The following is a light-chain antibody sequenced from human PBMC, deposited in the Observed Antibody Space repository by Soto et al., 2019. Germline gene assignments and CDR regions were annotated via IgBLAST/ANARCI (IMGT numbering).Light chain of an antibody. CDR2: GNS. J-gene: IGLJ1*01. Sequence: QSVLTQPPSVSGAPGQRVTISCTGSSSNIGAGYDVHWYQQLPGTAPKLLIYGNSNRPSGVPDRFSGSKSGTSASLAITGIQAEDEADYYGQSYDSSLSCYVFGTGTKLTVL. V-gene: IGLV1-40*01. CDR3: QSYDSSLSCYV. CDR1: SSNIGAGYD.